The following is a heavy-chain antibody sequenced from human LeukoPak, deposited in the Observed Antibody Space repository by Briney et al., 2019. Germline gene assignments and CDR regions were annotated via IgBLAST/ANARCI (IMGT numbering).Heavy chain of an antibody. D-gene: IGHD2-21*02. CDR2: IYTSGST. V-gene: IGHV4-4*07. Sequence: SETLSLTCTVSGGSISSYYWSWIRQPAGKGLEWIGRIYTSGSTNYNPSLKSRVTMSVDTSKNQFSLKLSSVTAADTAVYYCARPRYCGGDCPNKRDYYYYGMDVWGQGTTVAVSS. CDR3: ARPRYCGGDCPNKRDYYYYGMDV. J-gene: IGHJ6*02. CDR1: GGSISSYY.